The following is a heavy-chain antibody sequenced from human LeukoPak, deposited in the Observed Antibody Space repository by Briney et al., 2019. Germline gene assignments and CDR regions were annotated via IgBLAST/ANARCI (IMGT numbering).Heavy chain of an antibody. V-gene: IGHV3-21*04. CDR1: GFTFSSYW. Sequence: GGSLRLSCAASGFTFSSYWMNWVRQAPGKGLEWVSSISSSSSYIYYADSVKGRFTISRDNAKNSLYLQMNSLRAEDTAVYYCARARGKSSSWYGNFDYWGQGTLVTVSS. CDR2: ISSSSSYI. J-gene: IGHJ4*02. D-gene: IGHD6-13*01. CDR3: ARARGKSSSWYGNFDY.